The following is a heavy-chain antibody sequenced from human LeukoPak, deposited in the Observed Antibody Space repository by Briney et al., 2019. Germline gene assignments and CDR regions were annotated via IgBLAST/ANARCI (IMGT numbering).Heavy chain of an antibody. CDR3: ARLDSSSWYYFVY. Sequence: PAGTLSLTCTVSGGSISTSNYYWGCNRPPPGMGLEWIVNIFCSGSYYDSPYLRSRVTISENTSRNQFHLKRNSVAAADTAVHYCARLDSSSWYYFVYCGEGTLGTVSS. V-gene: IGHV4-39*06. D-gene: IGHD6-13*01. J-gene: IGHJ4*02. CDR1: GGSISTSNYY. CDR2: IFCSGSY.